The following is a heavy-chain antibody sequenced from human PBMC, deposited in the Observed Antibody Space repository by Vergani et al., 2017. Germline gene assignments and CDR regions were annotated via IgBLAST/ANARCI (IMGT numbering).Heavy chain of an antibody. D-gene: IGHD1-26*01. Sequence: EVQLVESGGGVVRPGGSLRLSCAASGFTFSSYDMHWVRQATGKGLEWVSAIGTAGDTYYPGSVKGRFTISRENAKNSLYLQMNSLRAGDTAVYYCARVGVGAIYFDLWGRGTLVTVSS. CDR3: ARVGVGAIYFDL. CDR1: GFTFSSYD. J-gene: IGHJ2*01. V-gene: IGHV3-13*01. CDR2: IGTAGDT.